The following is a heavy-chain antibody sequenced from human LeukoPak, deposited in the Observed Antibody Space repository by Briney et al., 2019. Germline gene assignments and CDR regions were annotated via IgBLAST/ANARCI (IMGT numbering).Heavy chain of an antibody. J-gene: IGHJ5*02. D-gene: IGHD1-26*01. CDR1: GGPFSGYY. V-gene: IGHV4-34*01. Sequence: PSETLSLTCAVYGGPFSGYYWSWIRQPPGKGLEWVGDINHSGSTNYNPSLKSRVTISVDRSRNHFSLKVNSVTAADTAAYYCARGGGRDTIWVTWFDPWGEGTLVTVSS. CDR2: INHSGST. CDR3: ARGGGRDTIWVTWFDP.